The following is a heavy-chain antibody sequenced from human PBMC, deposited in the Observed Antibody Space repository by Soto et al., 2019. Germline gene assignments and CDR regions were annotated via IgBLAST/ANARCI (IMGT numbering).Heavy chain of an antibody. J-gene: IGHJ6*02. CDR1: GFTFSSYE. D-gene: IGHD3-22*01. CDR3: ARGNRVVAVLYYGMDV. Sequence: GGSLRLSCAASGFTFSSYEMNWVRQAPGKGLEWVSYISSSGSTIYYADSVKGRFTISRDNAKNSLYLQMNSLRAEDTAVYYCARGNRVVAVLYYGMDVWGQGTTVTVSS. V-gene: IGHV3-48*03. CDR2: ISSSGSTI.